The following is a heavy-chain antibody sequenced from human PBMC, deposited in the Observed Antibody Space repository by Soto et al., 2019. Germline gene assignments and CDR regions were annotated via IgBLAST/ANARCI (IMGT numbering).Heavy chain of an antibody. CDR2: IIPIFDKA. CDR3: ARDLSGSSVNWFDP. D-gene: IGHD6-25*01. Sequence: ASVKVSCKASGGTFSSYAISWVRQAPGQGLEWMGGIIPIFDKANYAQKFQGRVTITADESTSTAYMELSSLRSEDTAVYYCARDLSGSSVNWFDPWGQGTLVTVSS. CDR1: GGTFSSYA. J-gene: IGHJ5*02. V-gene: IGHV1-69*13.